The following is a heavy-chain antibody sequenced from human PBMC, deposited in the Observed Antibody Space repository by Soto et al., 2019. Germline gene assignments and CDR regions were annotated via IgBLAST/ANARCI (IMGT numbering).Heavy chain of an antibody. J-gene: IGHJ4*02. CDR1: GFTFSSYG. V-gene: IGHV3-30*03. CDR3: AREKIVATFFDY. D-gene: IGHD5-12*01. Sequence: PGGSLRLSCAASGFTFSSYGMHWVRQAPGKGLEWVAVISYDGSNKYYADSVKGRFTISRDNSKSTLYLQMNSLRAEDTAVYSCAREKIVATFFDYWGQGTLVTVSS. CDR2: ISYDGSNK.